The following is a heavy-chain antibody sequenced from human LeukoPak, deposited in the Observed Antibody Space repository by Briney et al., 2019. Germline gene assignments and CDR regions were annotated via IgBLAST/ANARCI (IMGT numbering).Heavy chain of an antibody. D-gene: IGHD3-22*01. V-gene: IGHV1-2*02. CDR1: GYTFTGYY. J-gene: IGHJ3*02. CDR3: ARDDGYYYDSSGDAFDI. Sequence: ASVKVSCKASGYTFTGYYMHWVRQAPGQGLEWMGWINPNSGGTNYAQKFQGRVTMTRDTSISTAYMELSRLRSDDTAVYYCARDDGYYYDSSGDAFDIWGQGTMVTVSS. CDR2: INPNSGGT.